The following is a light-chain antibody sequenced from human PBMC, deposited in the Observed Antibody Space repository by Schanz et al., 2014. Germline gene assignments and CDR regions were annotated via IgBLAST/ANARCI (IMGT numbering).Light chain of an antibody. J-gene: IGKJ2*01. CDR1: QSVSSSY. V-gene: IGKV3-20*01. CDR2: GAS. CDR3: QHYGNSPYT. Sequence: ETVLTQSPGTLSLSPGERATLSCRASQSVSSSYLAWYQQKPGQAPRLLIYGASSRAGGIPDRFSGSGSGTDFTLTISRLEPEDFAVYYCQHYGNSPYTFGQGTKLEIK.